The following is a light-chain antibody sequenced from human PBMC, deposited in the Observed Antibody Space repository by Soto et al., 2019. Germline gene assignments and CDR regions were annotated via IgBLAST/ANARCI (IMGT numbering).Light chain of an antibody. J-gene: IGKJ5*01. CDR1: QSVSSSY. CDR2: GAS. CDR3: QQYGSSRA. V-gene: IGKV3-20*01. Sequence: EIVLTQSPGTLSLSPGERATLSCRASQSVSSSYLAWYQQKPGQALRLLIYGASSRATGIPDRFSGSGSGTDFTLTISRLEPEDFAVYYCQQYGSSRAFDQGTRLEIK.